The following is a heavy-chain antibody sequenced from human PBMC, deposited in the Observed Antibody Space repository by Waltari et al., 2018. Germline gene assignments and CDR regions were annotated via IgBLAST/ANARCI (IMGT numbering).Heavy chain of an antibody. D-gene: IGHD2-8*02. CDR2: VDPEDGEK. J-gene: IGHJ6*02. Sequence: QVQLVQSGTEVKKPGASVKVSCKVSGTSLTGVSIHWVRQAPGKGLEWMGGVDPEDGEKNYAQKFQGRVTMTEDTSTDTAYMELSRLRSEDTAIYYCATVYCGGGACYKYQYYYGLDVWGQGTMVTV. CDR1: GTSLTGVS. CDR3: ATVYCGGGACYKYQYYYGLDV. V-gene: IGHV1-24*01.